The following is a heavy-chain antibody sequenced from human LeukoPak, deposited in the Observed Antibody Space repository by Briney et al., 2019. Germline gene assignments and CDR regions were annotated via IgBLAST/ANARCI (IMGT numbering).Heavy chain of an antibody. V-gene: IGHV1-46*01. CDR2: IDPSSGTT. D-gene: IGHD3-3*01. CDR3: ARGPHKRTYDRDNWFDP. CDR1: GYTFTNYY. Sequence: ASVKVSCKASGYTFTNYYMVWVRQAPGQGLEWMGIIDPSSGTTNYAQKFQGRVTMTRDMSTSTVYMELSSLRSEDTAVYYCARGPHKRTYDRDNWFDPWGQGTLVTVSS. J-gene: IGHJ5*02.